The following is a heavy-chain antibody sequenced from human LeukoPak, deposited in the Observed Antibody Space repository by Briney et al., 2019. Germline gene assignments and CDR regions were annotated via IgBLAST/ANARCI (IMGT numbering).Heavy chain of an antibody. CDR3: ASRITMIVVANHAFDI. V-gene: IGHV4-38-2*02. D-gene: IGHD3-22*01. CDR1: GYSISSGYY. Sequence: SETLSLTCTVSGYSISSGYYWGWIRPPPGKGLEWIGSIYHSGSTYYNPSLKSRVTISVDTSKNQFSLKLSSVTAADTAVYYCASRITMIVVANHAFDIWGQGTMVTVSS. J-gene: IGHJ3*02. CDR2: IYHSGST.